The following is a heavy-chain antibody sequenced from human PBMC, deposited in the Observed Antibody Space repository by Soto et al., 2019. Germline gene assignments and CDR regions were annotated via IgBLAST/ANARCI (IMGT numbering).Heavy chain of an antibody. CDR1: GYTFTSYG. CDR2: ISAYNGNT. V-gene: IGHV1-18*04. CDR3: ARDLKGSYYYFWSGYFPFDY. D-gene: IGHD3-3*01. J-gene: IGHJ4*02. Sequence: QVQLVQSGAEVKKPGASVKVSCKASGYTFTSYGISWVRQAPGQGLEWMGWISAYNGNTNYAQKLQGRVTMTTDTSTSTAYMELRSLRSDDTAVYYCARDLKGSYYYFWSGYFPFDYWGQGTLVTVSS.